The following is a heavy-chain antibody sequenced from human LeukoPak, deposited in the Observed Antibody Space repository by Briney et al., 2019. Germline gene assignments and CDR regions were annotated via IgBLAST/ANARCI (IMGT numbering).Heavy chain of an antibody. V-gene: IGHV4-39*07. Sequence: KPSETLSLTCTVSGGSISSSSYYWGWIRQPPGKGLEWIGSIYYSGSTYYNPSLKSRVTISVDTSKNQFSLKLSSVTAADTAVYYCASERIVVVPAPVGRNWFDPWGQGTLVTVSS. D-gene: IGHD2-2*01. CDR2: IYYSGST. CDR3: ASERIVVVPAPVGRNWFDP. J-gene: IGHJ5*02. CDR1: GGSISSSSYY.